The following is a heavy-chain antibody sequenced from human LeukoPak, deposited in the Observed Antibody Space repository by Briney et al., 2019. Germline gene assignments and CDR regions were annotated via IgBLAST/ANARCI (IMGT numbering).Heavy chain of an antibody. J-gene: IGHJ4*02. V-gene: IGHV3-7*01. CDR3: ARVRVYYDYVWGSYQALPSPDYFDY. CDR1: GFTFSSYW. Sequence: AGGSLRLSCAASGFTFSSYWMSWVRQAPGKGLEWVANIKQDGGEKYYVDSVKGRFTISRDNAKNSLYLQMNSLRAEDTAVYYCARVRVYYDYVWGSYQALPSPDYFDYWGQGTLVTVSS. D-gene: IGHD3-16*02. CDR2: IKQDGGEK.